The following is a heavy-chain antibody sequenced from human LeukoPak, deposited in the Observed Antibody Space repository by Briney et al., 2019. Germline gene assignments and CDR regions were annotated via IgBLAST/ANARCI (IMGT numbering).Heavy chain of an antibody. CDR1: GYTFTSYA. V-gene: IGHV1-3*03. CDR3: ARVPGSGWYFFDS. J-gene: IGHJ4*02. D-gene: IGHD6-19*01. CDR2: INAGNGNT. Sequence: ASVKVSCKASGYTFTSYAMHWVRQAPGQRLEWMGWINAGNGNTEFSEEFQGRVTMTRDISASTAYMELSSLRFDDMAVYYCARVPGSGWYFFDSWGQGTLVTVSS.